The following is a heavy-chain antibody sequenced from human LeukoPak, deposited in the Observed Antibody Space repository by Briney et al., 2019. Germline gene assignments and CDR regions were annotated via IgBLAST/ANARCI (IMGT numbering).Heavy chain of an antibody. Sequence: GESLTLSCAASGFTFSSYGIHWGRHAPGQGLEWVAVISYDGSNKYYADSVKGRFTISRDNSKNTLYLQMNSLRAEDTAVYYCAKDNPAAPWGQGTLVTVSS. V-gene: IGHV3-30*18. CDR3: AKDNPAAP. J-gene: IGHJ5*02. CDR2: ISYDGSNK. CDR1: GFTFSSYG. D-gene: IGHD2-2*01.